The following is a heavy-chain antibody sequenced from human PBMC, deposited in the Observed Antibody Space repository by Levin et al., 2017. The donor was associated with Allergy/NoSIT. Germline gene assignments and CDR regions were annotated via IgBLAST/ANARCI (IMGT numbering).Heavy chain of an antibody. D-gene: IGHD1-26*01. Sequence: SETLSLTCTVSGGSISSSSYYWGWIRQPPGMGLEWIGSIYYSGSTYYNPSLKSRVTISVDTSKNQFSLKLSSVTAADTAVYYCARHEGFSTTYYYGMDVWGQGTTVTVSS. V-gene: IGHV4-39*01. CDR1: GGSISSSSYY. J-gene: IGHJ6*02. CDR2: IYYSGST. CDR3: ARHEGFSTTYYYGMDV.